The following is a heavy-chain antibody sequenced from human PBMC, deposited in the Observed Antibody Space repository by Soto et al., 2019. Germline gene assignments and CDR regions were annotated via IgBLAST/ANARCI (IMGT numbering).Heavy chain of an antibody. D-gene: IGHD5-12*01. Sequence: QVQLVQSGAEVKKPGASVKVSCKASGYTFTGYYIHWVRPAPGQGLEWMGWINPNNGDTNYAQKFHGRVSMTRDTSTSTAYMELSSLRFDDTAVYYCARHSGYDYVFDYWGQGTLVTVSS. J-gene: IGHJ4*02. CDR2: INPNNGDT. V-gene: IGHV1-2*02. CDR1: GYTFTGYY. CDR3: ARHSGYDYVFDY.